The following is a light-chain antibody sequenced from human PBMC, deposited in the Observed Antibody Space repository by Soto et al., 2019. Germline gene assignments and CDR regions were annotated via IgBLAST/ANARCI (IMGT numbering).Light chain of an antibody. CDR3: QHYSTVWA. J-gene: IGKJ1*01. CDR1: QSVSGY. CDR2: RIS. Sequence: EIVMTQSPGTLSVFPGERVTLSCRASQSVSGYLDWFQQKPGQAPRLVLLRISTRAIGVPARFSGSGSGTEFTLTISSLQPDDFATYYCQHYSTVWAFGQGTKVDI. V-gene: IGKV3-15*01.